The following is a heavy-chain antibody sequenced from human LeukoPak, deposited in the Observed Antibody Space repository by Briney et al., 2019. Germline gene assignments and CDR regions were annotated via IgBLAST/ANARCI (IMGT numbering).Heavy chain of an antibody. CDR3: AREGAARNFDY. V-gene: IGHV4-61*02. CDR2: IYTSGST. Sequence: TSETVSLTCTVSGGSVSSGTYYWTWIRQPAGKGLEWIGRIYTSGSTNFNPSLKSRVSISLNTSQNQFSLKVNTVTAADTAVYYCAREGAARNFDYWGQGILVTVSS. J-gene: IGHJ4*02. CDR1: GGSVSSGTYY. D-gene: IGHD6-6*01.